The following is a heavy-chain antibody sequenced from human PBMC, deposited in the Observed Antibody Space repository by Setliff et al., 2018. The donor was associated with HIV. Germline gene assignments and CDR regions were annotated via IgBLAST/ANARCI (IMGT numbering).Heavy chain of an antibody. CDR3: ARGDSGVYYYVYPDF. V-gene: IGHV3-21*01. J-gene: IGHJ4*02. Sequence: GGSLRLSCAASGFTFSSYNMNWVRQAPGKGLEWVSSISSSSSYIYYADSVKGRFTISRDNAKNSLYLQMNSLRAEDTAVYYCARGDSGVYYYVYPDFWGQGTLVTVSS. CDR2: ISSSSSYI. D-gene: IGHD3-22*01. CDR1: GFTFSSYN.